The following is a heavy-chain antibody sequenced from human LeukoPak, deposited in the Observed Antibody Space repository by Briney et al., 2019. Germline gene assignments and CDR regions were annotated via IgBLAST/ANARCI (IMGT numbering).Heavy chain of an antibody. J-gene: IGHJ4*02. Sequence: SETLSLTCAVYGGSFSGYYWSWIRQPPGKGLEWIGEINHSGSTNYNPSLKSRVTISVDTSKNQFSLKLSSVTAADTAVYYCARDIYKTHYYDSSGRPFDYWGQGTLVTVSS. D-gene: IGHD3-22*01. CDR1: GGSFSGYY. V-gene: IGHV4-34*01. CDR2: INHSGST. CDR3: ARDIYKTHYYDSSGRPFDY.